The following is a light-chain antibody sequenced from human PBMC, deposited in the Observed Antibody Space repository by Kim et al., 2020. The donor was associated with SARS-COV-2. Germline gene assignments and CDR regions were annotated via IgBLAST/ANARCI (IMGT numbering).Light chain of an antibody. CDR3: QQFLSATVN. Sequence: ATIICKSSQSLIYRSNYKNYLAWYQQKLGQPPKLLIYWASTRESGVPDRFSGSGSETDFTLTITSLQAEDVAVYYCQQFLSATVNFGGGTKVDIK. CDR2: WAS. J-gene: IGKJ4*01. CDR1: QSLIYRSNYKNY. V-gene: IGKV4-1*01.